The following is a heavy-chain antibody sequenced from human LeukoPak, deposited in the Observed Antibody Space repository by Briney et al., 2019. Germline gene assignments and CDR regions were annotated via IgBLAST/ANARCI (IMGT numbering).Heavy chain of an antibody. Sequence: SETLSLTCAVYGGSFSGYYWSWIRQPPGKGLEWIGEINHSGSTNYNPSLKSRVTISVDTSKNQFSLKLSSVTAADTAVYYCARVGITMVRGVMLNYYHYYMDVWGKGTTVTVSS. V-gene: IGHV4-34*01. D-gene: IGHD3-10*01. J-gene: IGHJ6*03. CDR2: INHSGST. CDR3: ARVGITMVRGVMLNYYHYYMDV. CDR1: GGSFSGYY.